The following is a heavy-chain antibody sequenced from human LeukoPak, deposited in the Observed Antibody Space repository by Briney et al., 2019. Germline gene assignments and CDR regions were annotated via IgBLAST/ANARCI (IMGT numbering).Heavy chain of an antibody. D-gene: IGHD2-21*02. CDR1: GYSISSGYY. CDR2: IYHSGST. J-gene: IGHJ4*02. V-gene: IGHV4-38-2*01. CDR3: ARVRNCGGDCPSCYFDY. Sequence: SETLSLTCAVSGYSISSGYYWGWIRQPPGKGLEWIGSIYHSGSTYYNPSLKSRVTISVDTSKNQFSLKLSSVTAADTAVYYCARVRNCGGDCPSCYFDYWGQGTLVTVSS.